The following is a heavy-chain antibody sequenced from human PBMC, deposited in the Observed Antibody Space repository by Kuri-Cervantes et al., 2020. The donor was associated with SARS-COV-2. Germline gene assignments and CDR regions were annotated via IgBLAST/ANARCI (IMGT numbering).Heavy chain of an antibody. V-gene: IGHV3-30-3*01. CDR3: ARQGGRAIYFDY. CDR2: ISYDGSNK. D-gene: IGHD6-25*01. CDR1: GFTFSSYA. Sequence: GGSLSLSVAASGFTFSSYAMHWVRQAPGKGPEWVAVISYDGSNKYYADSVKGRFTISRDNSKNTLYLQMNSLRAEDTAVYYCARQGGRAIYFDYWGQGTLVTVSS. J-gene: IGHJ4*02.